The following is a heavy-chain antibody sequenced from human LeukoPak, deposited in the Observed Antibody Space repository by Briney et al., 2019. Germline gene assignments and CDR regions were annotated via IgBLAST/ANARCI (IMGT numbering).Heavy chain of an antibody. D-gene: IGHD3-10*01. CDR3: ARGDGPIHGRYYFDY. CDR2: TFYRSKWSS. Sequence: SQTLALTCAISGDSVSGKSVAWNWIKQSPSRGLEWLGRTFYRSKWSSEYATSMKGRITINPDTSKNQFSLQLISVTPEDTAVYYCARGDGPIHGRYYFDYWGQGTLITVSS. J-gene: IGHJ4*02. V-gene: IGHV6-1*01. CDR1: GDSVSGKSVA.